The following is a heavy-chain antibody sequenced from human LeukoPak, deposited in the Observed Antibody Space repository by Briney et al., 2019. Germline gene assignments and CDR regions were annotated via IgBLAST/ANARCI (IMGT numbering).Heavy chain of an antibody. CDR1: GGSISSSSYY. V-gene: IGHV4-39*01. J-gene: IGHJ5*02. Sequence: SETLSLTCTVSGGSISSSSYYWGWIRQPPGKGLEWIGSIYYSGSTYYNPSLKSRVTISVDTSKNQFSLKLSSVTAADTAVYYCARHPKGTDWFDPWGQGTLVTVS. D-gene: IGHD3/OR15-3a*01. CDR3: ARHPKGTDWFDP. CDR2: IYYSGST.